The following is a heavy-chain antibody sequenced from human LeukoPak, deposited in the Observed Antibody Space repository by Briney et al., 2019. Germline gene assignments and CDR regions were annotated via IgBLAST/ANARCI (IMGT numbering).Heavy chain of an antibody. J-gene: IGHJ3*02. CDR2: IYTSGST. Sequence: SETLSLTCTVAGGSLRSYYWSWIRQPAGKGLEWIGRIYTSGSTNYNPSLKSRVTMSVDTSKNQFSLKLSSVTAADTAVYYCVMGYDSSGYYSYDAFDIWGQGTMVTVSS. CDR3: VMGYDSSGYYSYDAFDI. CDR1: GGSLRSYY. D-gene: IGHD3-22*01. V-gene: IGHV4-4*07.